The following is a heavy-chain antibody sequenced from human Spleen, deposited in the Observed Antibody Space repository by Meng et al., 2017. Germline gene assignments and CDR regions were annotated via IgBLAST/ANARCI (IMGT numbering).Heavy chain of an antibody. CDR2: ISSSGSTI. CDR3: ARDLYCSGGNCYYYYFEY. Sequence: GGSLRLSCAASGFTFSSYEMNWVRQAPGKGLEWVSYISSSGSTIYYADSVKGRFTISRDNAKNSLYLHMNSLRAEDTAVYYRARDLYCSGGNCYYYYFEYWGQGTLVTVSS. D-gene: IGHD2-15*01. V-gene: IGHV3-48*03. J-gene: IGHJ4*02. CDR1: GFTFSSYE.